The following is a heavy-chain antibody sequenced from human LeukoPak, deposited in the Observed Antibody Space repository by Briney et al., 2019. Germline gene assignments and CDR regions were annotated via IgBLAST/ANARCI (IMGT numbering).Heavy chain of an antibody. CDR1: GDSVSNKNTA. CDR2: TYYRSKWYD. CDR3: ARALRGTTVRDGAFDI. J-gene: IGHJ3*02. V-gene: IGHV6-1*01. D-gene: IGHD4-17*01. Sequence: SQTLSLTCAVSGDSVSNKNTAWNWIRQAPSRGLEGLGRTYYRSKWYDDYAASVKSRITVKPDTSKNQFSLQMNSVTPADTAVYYCARALRGTTVRDGAFDIWGQGTIVTVSS.